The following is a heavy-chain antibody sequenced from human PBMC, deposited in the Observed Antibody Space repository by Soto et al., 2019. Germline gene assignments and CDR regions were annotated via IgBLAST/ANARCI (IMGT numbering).Heavy chain of an antibody. CDR3: AKGSRGIGVVPAALN. Sequence: EVQLLESGGGLVQPGGSLSPSCVAPGHTFHSYAMSWVRQAPGKGLEWVSGISGSGGSTYYADSVRGRFTISRDDSKNTLYLQMNSLRAADTAAYYCAKGSRGIGVVPAALNWGQGTLVTVSS. J-gene: IGHJ4*02. CDR2: ISGSGGST. V-gene: IGHV3-23*01. D-gene: IGHD2-2*01. CDR1: GHTFHSYA.